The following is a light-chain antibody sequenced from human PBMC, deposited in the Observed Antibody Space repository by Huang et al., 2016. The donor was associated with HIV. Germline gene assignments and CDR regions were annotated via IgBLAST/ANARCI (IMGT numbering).Light chain of an antibody. Sequence: EIVLTQSPATLSLSPGERATLPCRASQSVNTFFAWYQQKPGQAPRLLIYDAANRATGIPARFSGSGSGTDFTLTISSLEPEDFAVYYCQQRSNRPLTFGGGTKVEIK. V-gene: IGKV3-11*01. CDR2: DAA. CDR3: QQRSNRPLT. CDR1: QSVNTF. J-gene: IGKJ4*01.